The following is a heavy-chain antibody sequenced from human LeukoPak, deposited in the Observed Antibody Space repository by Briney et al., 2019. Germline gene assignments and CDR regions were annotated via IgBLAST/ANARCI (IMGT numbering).Heavy chain of an antibody. J-gene: IGHJ4*02. Sequence: SETLSLTCTVSGGSISSSSYYWGWIRQPPGKGLEWIGSIYYSGSTYYNPSLKSRVTISVDTSKNQFSLKLSSVTAADTAVYYCARDLLSRYYDSSGYPGYWGQGTLVTVSS. CDR2: IYYSGST. CDR3: ARDLLSRYYDSSGYPGY. D-gene: IGHD3-22*01. CDR1: GGSISSSSYY. V-gene: IGHV4-39*07.